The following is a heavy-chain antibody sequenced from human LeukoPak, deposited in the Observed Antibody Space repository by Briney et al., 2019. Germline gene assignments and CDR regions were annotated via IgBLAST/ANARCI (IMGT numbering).Heavy chain of an antibody. J-gene: IGHJ4*02. V-gene: IGHV4-61*01. CDR1: GGSVSSGSHY. CDR2: IYYSGST. D-gene: IGHD5-18*01. Sequence: SETLSLTCTVSGGSVSSGSHYWSWIRQPPGKGLEWIGYIYYSGSTNYNPSLESRVTISVDTSKNQFSLKLSSVTAADTAVYYCARGYSYGYRLFDYWGQGTLVTVSS. CDR3: ARGYSYGYRLFDY.